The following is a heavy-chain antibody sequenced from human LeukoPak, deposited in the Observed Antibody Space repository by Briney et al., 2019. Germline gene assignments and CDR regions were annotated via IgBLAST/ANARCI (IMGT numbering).Heavy chain of an antibody. D-gene: IGHD5-18*01. Sequence: PSETLSLTCTVSGGPISSYYWSWIRQPPGKGLEWIGYIYYSGSTNYNPSLKSRVTISVDTSKNQFSLKLSSVTAADTAVYYCARLYSYGYVDYWGQGTLVTVSS. CDR3: ARLYSYGYVDY. CDR1: GGPISSYY. CDR2: IYYSGST. J-gene: IGHJ4*02. V-gene: IGHV4-59*01.